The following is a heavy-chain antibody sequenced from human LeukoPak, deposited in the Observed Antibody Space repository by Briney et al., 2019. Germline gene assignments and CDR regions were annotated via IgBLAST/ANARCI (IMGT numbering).Heavy chain of an antibody. V-gene: IGHV1-2*02. D-gene: IGHD6-13*01. CDR1: GYSFTSYD. Sequence: ASVKVSCKASGYSFTSYDINWVRQAPGQGLEWMGWINPNSGGTNYAQKFQGRVTMTRDTSISTAYMELSRLRSDDTAVYYCARDLRSSQSRGYYYYMDVWGKGTTVTVSS. CDR2: INPNSGGT. CDR3: ARDLRSSQSRGYYYYMDV. J-gene: IGHJ6*03.